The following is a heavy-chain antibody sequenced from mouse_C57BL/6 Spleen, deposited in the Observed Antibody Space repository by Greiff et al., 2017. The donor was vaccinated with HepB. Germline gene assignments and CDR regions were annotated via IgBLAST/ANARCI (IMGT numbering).Heavy chain of an antibody. Sequence: QVQLQQPGAELVRPGTSVKLSCKASGYTFTSYWMHWVKQRPGQGLEWIGVIDPSDSYTNYNQKFKGKATLTVDTSSSTAYMQLSSLTSEDSAVYYCARSDSSGGGFAYWGQGTLVTVSA. CDR1: GYTFTSYW. J-gene: IGHJ3*01. V-gene: IGHV1-59*01. CDR2: IDPSDSYT. CDR3: ARSDSSGGGFAY. D-gene: IGHD3-2*02.